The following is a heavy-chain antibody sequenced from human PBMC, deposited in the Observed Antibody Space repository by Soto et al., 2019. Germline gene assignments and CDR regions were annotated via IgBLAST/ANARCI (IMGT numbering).Heavy chain of an antibody. CDR1: GGSITSNW. CDR3: ARHIAVSGTRGFDH. Sequence: QVQLQESGPGLMKPSGTLSLTCAVSGGSITSNWWSLVRQPPGKGLEWIAEIFHTGSANYNPSLMGRLTISMDKSRNHLSLNLNSVTAADTAVYYCARHIAVSGTRGFDHWGQGTLVTVSS. D-gene: IGHD2-21*01. CDR2: IFHTGSA. V-gene: IGHV4-4*02. J-gene: IGHJ4*02.